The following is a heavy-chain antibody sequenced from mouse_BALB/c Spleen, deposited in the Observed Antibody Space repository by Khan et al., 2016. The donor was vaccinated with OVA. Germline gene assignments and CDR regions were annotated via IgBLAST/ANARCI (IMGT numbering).Heavy chain of an antibody. V-gene: IGHV3-5*02. D-gene: IGHD1-1*01. CDR3: ARDYGSLYWYVDV. CDR2: IYYSGHV. CDR1: GISITSGNYR. Sequence: EVQLQESGPGLVKPSQTVSLTCTVTGISITSGNYRWSWIRQFPGNKLEWIGNIYYSGHVTYNPSLTSRTTITRDTSKNQFFLEMNSLTAEDTATYYCARDYGSLYWYVDVWGAGTTVTVSS. J-gene: IGHJ1*01.